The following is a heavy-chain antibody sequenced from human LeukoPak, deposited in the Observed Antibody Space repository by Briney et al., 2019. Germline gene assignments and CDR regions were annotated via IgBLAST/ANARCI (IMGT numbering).Heavy chain of an antibody. J-gene: IGHJ3*02. D-gene: IGHD5-24*01. CDR1: GGSISSYY. CDR2: IYYSGGT. V-gene: IGHV4-59*01. CDR3: ARDRDGFNGGAFDI. Sequence: PSETLSLTCTVSGGSISSYYWSWIRQPPGKGLEWIGYIYYSGGTNYNPSLKSRVTISVDTSKNQFSLKLSSVTAADTAVYYCARDRDGFNGGAFDIWGQGTMVTVSS.